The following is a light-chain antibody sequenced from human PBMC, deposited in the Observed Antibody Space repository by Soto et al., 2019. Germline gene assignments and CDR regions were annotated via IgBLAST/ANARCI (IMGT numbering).Light chain of an antibody. Sequence: IQLTQSPSSLSASVGDRVTITCRASQGISSYLAWYQQKPGIAPKLLIYGAAAVQSGVPSRFSGGRSGTDFALTISSLLCGDFATSYCQRPNNYPITFCQRTRLEI. CDR3: QRPNNYPIT. CDR1: QGISSY. J-gene: IGKJ5*01. CDR2: GAA. V-gene: IGKV1-9*01.